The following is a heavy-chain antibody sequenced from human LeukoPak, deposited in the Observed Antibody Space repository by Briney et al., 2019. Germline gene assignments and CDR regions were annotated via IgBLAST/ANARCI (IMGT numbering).Heavy chain of an antibody. D-gene: IGHD1-1*01. CDR2: IYSGGST. J-gene: IGHJ3*02. V-gene: IGHV3-66*01. CDR1: GFTVSSNY. CDR3: ARIETVADAFDI. Sequence: GGSLRLSCAASGFTVSSNYMTWVRQAPGKGLEWVSLIYSGGSTSYADSVRGRFTISRDNSKNALYLQMNSLRAEDTAVYYCARIETVADAFDIWGQGTLVTVSS.